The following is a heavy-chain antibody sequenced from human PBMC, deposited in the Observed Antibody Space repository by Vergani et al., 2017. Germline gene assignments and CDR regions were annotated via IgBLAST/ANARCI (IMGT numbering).Heavy chain of an antibody. CDR1: GGSMSGYY. V-gene: IGHV4-59*01. Sequence: QVRLQEPGPGLVKPSETLSLTCSAPGGSMSGYYWSWIRQPPGKELEWIGYMYHSGSTNYNPSLETRVTISGDTSKNQFSLKLNSVTAADTAVYDCGRVADFYGLGSRLLDLWGQGILVTVSS. CDR2: MYHSGST. D-gene: IGHD3-10*01. J-gene: IGHJ5*02. CDR3: GRVADFYGLGSRLLDL.